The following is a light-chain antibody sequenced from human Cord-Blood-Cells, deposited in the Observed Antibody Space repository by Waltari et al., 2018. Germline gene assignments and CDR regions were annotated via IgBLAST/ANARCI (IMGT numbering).Light chain of an antibody. CDR3: SSYTSSSTLPV. Sequence: PGQSITISCTGTSSDVGGYNYVSWYQQHPGKAPKLMIYDVSNRPSGVSNRFSGSKSGNTASLTISGLQAEDEADYYCSSYTSSSTLPVFGGGTKLTVL. V-gene: IGLV2-14*04. J-gene: IGLJ2*01. CDR1: SSDVGGYNY. CDR2: DVS.